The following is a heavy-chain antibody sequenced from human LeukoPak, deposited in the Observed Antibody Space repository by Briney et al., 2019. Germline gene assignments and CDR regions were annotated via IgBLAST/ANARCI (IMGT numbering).Heavy chain of an antibody. CDR3: AKSRGESRGASNY. V-gene: IGHV3-23*01. CDR2: ISGSGDTT. J-gene: IGHJ4*02. Sequence: PGGSLRLSCAASGFTFSSYAMNWVRQAPGKGLEWVSFISGSGDTTYYADPVKGRFTISRDSSKNTLYLQMNSLGAEDTAVYYCAKSRGESRGASNYWGQGTLVTVSS. CDR1: GFTFSSYA. D-gene: IGHD1-26*01.